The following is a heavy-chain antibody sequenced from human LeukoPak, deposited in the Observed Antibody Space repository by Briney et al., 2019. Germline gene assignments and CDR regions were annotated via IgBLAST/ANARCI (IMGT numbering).Heavy chain of an antibody. V-gene: IGHV3-23*01. Sequence: GGSLRLSCAASGFTFSSYAMSWVRRAPGKGLEWVSTISGSGGNTYYADSVKGRFTISRDNSKNTLYLQMSSLRAEDTAVYFCAKDHCSNGVCYFRVWGKGTAVTVSS. CDR2: ISGSGGNT. D-gene: IGHD2-8*01. CDR1: GFTFSSYA. CDR3: AKDHCSNGVCYFRV. J-gene: IGHJ6*04.